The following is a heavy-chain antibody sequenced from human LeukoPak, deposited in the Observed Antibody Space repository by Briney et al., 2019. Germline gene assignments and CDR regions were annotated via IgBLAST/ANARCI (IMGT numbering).Heavy chain of an antibody. CDR3: AREGYCGGDCYSIDAFDI. CDR1: GFTFSDHY. D-gene: IGHD2-21*02. Sequence: PGGSLRLSCAASGFTFSDHYMDWVRQAPGKGLEWVGRTRNKAHSYTTEYAASVKGRFTISRDDSKNSLYLQMNSLKPEDTAVYYCAREGYCGGDCYSIDAFDIWGQGTMVTVSS. V-gene: IGHV3-72*01. J-gene: IGHJ3*02. CDR2: TRNKAHSYTT.